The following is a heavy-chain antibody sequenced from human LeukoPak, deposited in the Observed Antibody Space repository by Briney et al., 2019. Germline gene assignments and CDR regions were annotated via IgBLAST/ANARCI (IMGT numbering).Heavy chain of an antibody. J-gene: IGHJ3*02. CDR2: ISYDGSNK. V-gene: IGHV3-30*18. CDR3: AKDLTMIVVDDAFDI. D-gene: IGHD3-22*01. CDR1: GFTFSSYG. Sequence: GGSLRLSCAASGFTFSSYGMHWVRQAPGKGLEWVAVISYDGSNKYYADSVKGRFTISRDNSKNTLYLQMNSLRAEDTAVYYCAKDLTMIVVDDAFDIWGQGTMVTVSS.